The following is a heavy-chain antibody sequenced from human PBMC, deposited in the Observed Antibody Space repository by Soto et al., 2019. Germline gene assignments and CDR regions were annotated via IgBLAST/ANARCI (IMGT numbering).Heavy chain of an antibody. CDR3: ENHIVVVPAPNY. CDR2: ISGSGGST. CDR1: GFTFSSYA. V-gene: IGHV3-23*01. Sequence: GGSLRLSCAASGFTFSSYAMSWVRQAPGKGLEWVSAISGSGGSTYYADSVKGRFTISRDNSKNTLYLQMNSLRAEDTAVYYCENHIVVVPAPNYWGQGTLVTVSS. D-gene: IGHD2-2*01. J-gene: IGHJ4*02.